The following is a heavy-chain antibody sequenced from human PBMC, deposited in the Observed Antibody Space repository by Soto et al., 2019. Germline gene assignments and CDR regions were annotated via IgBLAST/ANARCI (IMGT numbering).Heavy chain of an antibody. Sequence: GESLKISCKGSGYSFTSYWIGWVRQMPGKGLEWMGIIYPGDSDTRYSPSFQGQVTISADKSISTAYLQWSSLKASDTAMYYCASPINSSSWYGYYYGMDVWGQGTTVTVSS. D-gene: IGHD6-13*01. J-gene: IGHJ6*02. V-gene: IGHV5-51*01. CDR2: IYPGDSDT. CDR3: ASPINSSSWYGYYYGMDV. CDR1: GYSFTSYW.